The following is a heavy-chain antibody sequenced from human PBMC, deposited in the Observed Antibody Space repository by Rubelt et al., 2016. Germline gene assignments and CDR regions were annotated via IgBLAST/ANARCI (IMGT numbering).Heavy chain of an antibody. V-gene: IGHV4-59*01. CDR2: IYHTGST. D-gene: IGHD4-17*01. J-gene: IGHJ4*02. CDR3: ARGGDRDYGHY. CDR1: SGSFRSYY. Sequence: QVQLQESGPGLVKPSETLSLTCSVSSGSFRSYYWTWIRLPPGKRMEWIGYIYHTGSTNYNPSLKSRVTMSVDTSKNEFSLVRSSVTAADTAIYYCARGGDRDYGHYWGQGTLVTVSS.